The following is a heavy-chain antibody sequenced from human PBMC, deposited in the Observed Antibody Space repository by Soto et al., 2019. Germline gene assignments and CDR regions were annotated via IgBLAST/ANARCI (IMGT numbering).Heavy chain of an antibody. Sequence: SLTCAVSGYSISTGFNWAWIRQPPGKGLEWIGSIYHSGSTYYNLSLKSRVTISSDASKNQISLKLSSVTAADTALYYCARDWGTGFYRLDSWGQGTMGTVSS. V-gene: IGHV4-38-2*02. D-gene: IGHD6-19*01. J-gene: IGHJ4*02. CDR2: IYHSGST. CDR3: ARDWGTGFYRLDS. CDR1: GYSISTGFN.